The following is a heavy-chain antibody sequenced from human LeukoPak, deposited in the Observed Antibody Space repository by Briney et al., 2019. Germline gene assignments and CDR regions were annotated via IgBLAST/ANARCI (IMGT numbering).Heavy chain of an antibody. V-gene: IGHV3-21*01. D-gene: IGHD3-10*01. Sequence: SGGSLRLSCAASGFTFSSYSMNWVRQAPGKGLEWVSSISSSSSYIYYADSVKGRVTFSIDNAKNSLYLQMNSLRAEDTAVYYCARDTSYGSGKYGMDVWGQGTTVTVSS. CDR1: GFTFSSYS. CDR2: ISSSSSYI. J-gene: IGHJ6*02. CDR3: ARDTSYGSGKYGMDV.